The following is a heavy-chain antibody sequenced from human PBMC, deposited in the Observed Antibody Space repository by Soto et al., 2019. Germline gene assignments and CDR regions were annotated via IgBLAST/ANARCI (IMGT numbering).Heavy chain of an antibody. CDR1: GGSFSGYY. Sequence: SETLSLTCAVYGGSFSGYYWSWIRQPPGKGLEWIGEINHSGSTNYNPSLKSRVTISVDTSKNQFSLKLSSVTAADTAVYYCARYVLLERDPIAYWGRGTLVTGSS. V-gene: IGHV4-34*01. CDR2: INHSGST. J-gene: IGHJ4*02. CDR3: ARYVLLERDPIAY. D-gene: IGHD1-1*01.